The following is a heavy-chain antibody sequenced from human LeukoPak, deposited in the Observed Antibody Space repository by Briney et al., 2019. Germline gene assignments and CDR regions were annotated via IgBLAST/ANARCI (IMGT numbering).Heavy chain of an antibody. CDR1: RYTFTRYG. V-gene: IGHV1-18*01. CDR3: AREYSWDIVVVPAAINAFDI. J-gene: IGHJ3*02. CDR2: ISAYNGNK. D-gene: IGHD2-2*02. Sequence: GAPVKVSCKASRYTFTRYGISWVRHAPGQGLERIGLISAYNGNKNHAQKLQGRVTMTTDKSTSTAYMELRSLRSDDTAVYYCAREYSWDIVVVPAAINAFDIWGQGTMVTVSS.